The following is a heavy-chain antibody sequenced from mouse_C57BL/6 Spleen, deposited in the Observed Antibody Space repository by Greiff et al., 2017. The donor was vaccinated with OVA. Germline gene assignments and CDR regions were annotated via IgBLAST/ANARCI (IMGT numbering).Heavy chain of an antibody. D-gene: IGHD1-1*01. CDR3: AGVCNYDGSRCCFAV. V-gene: IGHV1-82*01. CDR1: GYAFSSSW. J-gene: IGHJ1*03. Sequence: QVQLQQSGPELVKPGASVKISCKASGYAFSSSWMNWVKQRPGKGLEWIGRIYPGDGDTNYNGKFKGTATLTADKSSSTAYMQLSSLTSESSVVYLGAGVCNYDGSRCCFAVWGTGTTVTVSA. CDR2: IYPGDGDT.